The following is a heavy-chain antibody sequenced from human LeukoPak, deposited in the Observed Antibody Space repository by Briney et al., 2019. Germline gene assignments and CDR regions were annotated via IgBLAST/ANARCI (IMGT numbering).Heavy chain of an antibody. CDR3: ARDSFSNSYGFDSDY. CDR1: GYTFTSYD. D-gene: IGHD5-18*01. J-gene: IGHJ4*02. Sequence: ASVKVSCKASGYTFTSYDINWVRQATGQGLEWMGWMNPNSGNTGYAQKFQGRVTMTRDMSTSTVYMELSSLRSEDTAVYYCARDSFSNSYGFDSDYWGQGTLVTVSS. CDR2: MNPNSGNT. V-gene: IGHV1-8*02.